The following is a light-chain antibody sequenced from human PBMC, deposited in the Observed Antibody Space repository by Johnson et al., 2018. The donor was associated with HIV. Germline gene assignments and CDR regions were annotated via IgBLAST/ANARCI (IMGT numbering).Light chain of an antibody. CDR3: GTWDSSLSSYV. J-gene: IGLJ1*01. V-gene: IGLV1-51*01. CDR2: DNN. Sequence: QSVSTQPPSVSAAPGQKVTISCSGNNCDIGNNYISCHQQLPGTAPKLLIYDNNKRPSGIPDRFSGSKSGTSATLGITGLQTGDEADYYCGTWDSSLSSYVFGTWTKVTVL. CDR1: NCDIGNNY.